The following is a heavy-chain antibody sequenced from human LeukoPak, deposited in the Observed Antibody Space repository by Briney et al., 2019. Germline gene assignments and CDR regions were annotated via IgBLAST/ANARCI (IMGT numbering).Heavy chain of an antibody. J-gene: IGHJ5*02. CDR3: ARGHLGLSP. D-gene: IGHD3-10*01. V-gene: IGHV4-59*01. CDR2: FHNSRTT. Sequence: PSETLSLTCTVSGGSISGYSWTWIRQPPGQGLEWIGYFHNSRTTSYNPSLPGRVIISVDTAMDQISLKLNSVTAADTAVYYCARGHLGLSPWGQGTLVTVSS. CDR1: GGSISGYS.